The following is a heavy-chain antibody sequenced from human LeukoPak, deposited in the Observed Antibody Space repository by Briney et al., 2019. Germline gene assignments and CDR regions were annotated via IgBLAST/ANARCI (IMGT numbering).Heavy chain of an antibody. CDR2: IYTSGST. CDR3: ARSPTRENYYYYMDV. V-gene: IGHV4-4*07. CDR1: DDSISDYY. D-gene: IGHD5-24*01. Sequence: TSETLSLTYTVSDDSISDYYRGWIRQPPGKGLEWIGRIYTSGSTNYNPSLKSRVTVSVDTSKNQFSLKLSSVTAADTAVYYCARSPTRENYYYYMDVWGKGTTVTVSS. J-gene: IGHJ6*03.